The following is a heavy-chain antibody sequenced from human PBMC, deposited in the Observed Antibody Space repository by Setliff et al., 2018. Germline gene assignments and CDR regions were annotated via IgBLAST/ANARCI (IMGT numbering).Heavy chain of an antibody. D-gene: IGHD3-10*01. CDR2: INHSGST. CDR1: GGSLSGYY. CDR3: ARVFFHGSGTYFYYFDS. V-gene: IGHV4-34*01. Sequence: PSETLSLTCAVSGGSLSGYYWSWIRQHPGKGLEWIGEINHSGSTNYNPSLKSRVTISVDTSKNQFSLKLSSVTAADTAVYYCARVFFHGSGTYFYYFDSLGHGTLVTVSS. J-gene: IGHJ4*01.